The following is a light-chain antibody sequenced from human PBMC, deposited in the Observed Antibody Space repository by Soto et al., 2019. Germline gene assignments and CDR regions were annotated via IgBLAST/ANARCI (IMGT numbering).Light chain of an antibody. CDR1: NSDVGNYDR. CDR2: AVT. J-gene: IGLJ2*01. CDR3: CSDAGSRTLV. V-gene: IGLV2-18*02. Sequence: QSALTQPPSVSGSPGQSVTISCTGTNSDVGNYDRVSWYQQPPGTAPKLMIYAVTNRPSGVPDRFSRSKSGNTASLTISGLQAADEADYYCCSDAGSRTLVFGGGTKLTVL.